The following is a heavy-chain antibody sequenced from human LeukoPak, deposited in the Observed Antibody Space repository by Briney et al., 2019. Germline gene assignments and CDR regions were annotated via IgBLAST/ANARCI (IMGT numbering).Heavy chain of an antibody. Sequence: PGRSLRLSCSASGFTFSSYSMHWVRQAPGKGLEWVAVISYDGNNKYDADSVKGRFTISRDNSKNTLYLQVNSLRAEDTAVYYCARLPGYCSSNSCYKMTIPFDYWGQGTLVTVSS. J-gene: IGHJ4*02. V-gene: IGHV3-30-3*01. D-gene: IGHD2-2*02. CDR3: ARLPGYCSSNSCYKMTIPFDY. CDR2: ISYDGNNK. CDR1: GFTFSSYS.